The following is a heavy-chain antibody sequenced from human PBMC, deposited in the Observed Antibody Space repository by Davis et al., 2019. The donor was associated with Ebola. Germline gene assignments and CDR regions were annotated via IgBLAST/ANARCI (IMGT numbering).Heavy chain of an antibody. Sequence: SGPTLVTPTQTLTLTCTFSGFSLSTSGVGVGWIRQPPGKALEWLARIDWDDDKFYSTSLKTRLTISKDTSKNQVVLTMTNMDPVDTATYYCARIPSYCSGGSCYAGAFDYWGQGTLVTVSS. D-gene: IGHD2-15*01. CDR1: GFSLSTSGVG. CDR3: ARIPSYCSGGSCYAGAFDY. V-gene: IGHV2-70*04. CDR2: IDWDDDK. J-gene: IGHJ4*02.